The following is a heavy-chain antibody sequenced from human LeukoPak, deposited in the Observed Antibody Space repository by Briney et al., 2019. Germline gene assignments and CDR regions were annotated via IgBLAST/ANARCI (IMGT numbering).Heavy chain of an antibody. CDR2: IGAGGTFT. CDR3: AKGHTDYGTGFDL. J-gene: IGHJ4*02. D-gene: IGHD4/OR15-4a*01. CDR1: GFTFSSYA. Sequence: PGGSLRLSCTASGFTFSSYAMNWVRQAPGKGLEWVSGIGAGGTFTYYADSVKGRFTISRDNSKNILYLQMNSPRAEDAGVYYCAKGHTDYGTGFDLWGQGTLVTVSS. V-gene: IGHV3-23*01.